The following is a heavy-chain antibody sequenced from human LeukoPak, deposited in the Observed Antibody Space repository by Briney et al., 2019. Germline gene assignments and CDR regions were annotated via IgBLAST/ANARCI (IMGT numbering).Heavy chain of an antibody. CDR2: IYHSGST. Sequence: PSQTLSLTCTVSGYSISSGYYWGWIRQPPGKGLEWIGSIYHSGSTYYNPSLKSRVTISVDTSKNQFSLKLSSVTAADTAVYYCASQRRGDYYYYYYMDVWGKGTTVTVSS. CDR1: GYSISSGYY. J-gene: IGHJ6*03. D-gene: IGHD4-17*01. CDR3: ASQRRGDYYYYYYMDV. V-gene: IGHV4-38-2*02.